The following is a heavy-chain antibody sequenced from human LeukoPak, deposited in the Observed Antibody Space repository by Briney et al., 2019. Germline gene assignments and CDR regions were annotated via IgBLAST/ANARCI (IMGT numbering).Heavy chain of an antibody. Sequence: ASVKVSCKASGYTFTKYGVSWVRQAPGQGLEWMGWISAYVDNTDYAPKVQGRITVSKDSSTDTEHMELRSLRPDDTAIYYCVKEGYDRGGYFGHWGQGTLVTVSS. D-gene: IGHD3-22*01. CDR2: ISAYVDNT. CDR3: VKEGYDRGGYFGH. V-gene: IGHV1-18*01. CDR1: GYTFTKYG. J-gene: IGHJ4*02.